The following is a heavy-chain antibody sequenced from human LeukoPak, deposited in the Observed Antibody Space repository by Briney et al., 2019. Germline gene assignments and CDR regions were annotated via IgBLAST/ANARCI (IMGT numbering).Heavy chain of an antibody. Sequence: GGSLRPSCAASGFTFSNYWMSWVRQAPGKGLEWVANMKQDGSEKYYVDSVKGRFTISRDNAKNSLYLQMNSLRAEDTAVYYRARNGGSRGSNYYYGLDVWGQGITVTISS. V-gene: IGHV3-7*01. CDR3: ARNGGSRGSNYYYGLDV. CDR2: MKQDGSEK. CDR1: GFTFSNYW. J-gene: IGHJ6*02. D-gene: IGHD3-10*01.